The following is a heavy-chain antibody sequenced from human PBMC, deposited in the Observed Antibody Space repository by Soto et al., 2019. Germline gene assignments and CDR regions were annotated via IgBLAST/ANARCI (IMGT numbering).Heavy chain of an antibody. V-gene: IGHV4-31*03. CDR1: GGSISSGGYY. CDR3: ARCSLVVVPAPGFDP. Sequence: SETLSLTCTVSGGSISSGGYYWSWNRPHPGKGLEWIGYIYYSGTTYYNPSLKSRVTISVDTSKNQFSLKVSSVSAADTALYYCARCSLVVVPAPGFDPWGRGTLVTVSS. D-gene: IGHD2-2*01. J-gene: IGHJ5*02. CDR2: IYYSGTT.